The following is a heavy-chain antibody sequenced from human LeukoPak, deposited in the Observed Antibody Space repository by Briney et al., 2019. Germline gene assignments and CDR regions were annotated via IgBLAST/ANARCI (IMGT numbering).Heavy chain of an antibody. CDR1: GGSISSGGYY. D-gene: IGHD3-9*01. V-gene: IGHV4-31*03. CDR3: ARRGDILTGYIIDY. J-gene: IGHJ4*02. CDR2: IYYSGST. Sequence: SETLCLTCTVSGGSISSGGYYWSWIRQHPGKGLEWIGYIYYSGSTYYNPSLKSRVTISVDTSKNQFSLKLSSVTAADTAVYYCARRGDILTGYIIDYWGQGTLVTVSS.